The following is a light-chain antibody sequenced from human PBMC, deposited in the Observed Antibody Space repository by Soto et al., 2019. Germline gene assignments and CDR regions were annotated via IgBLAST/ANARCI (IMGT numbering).Light chain of an antibody. J-gene: IGLJ1*01. CDR1: SSDVGGYNY. CDR3: SSYSGTNYHYV. CDR2: EVS. Sequence: QSALTQPPSASGSFGQSVTISCTGTSSDVGGYNYVSWYQQHPGKAPKLMFYEVSERPSGVPDRFSGSKSGNTASLTVSGLQADDEADYYCSSYSGTNYHYVFGTGTKLTVL. V-gene: IGLV2-8*01.